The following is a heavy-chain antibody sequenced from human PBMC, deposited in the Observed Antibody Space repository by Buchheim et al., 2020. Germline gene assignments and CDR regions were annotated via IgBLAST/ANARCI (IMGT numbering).Heavy chain of an antibody. J-gene: IGHJ6*02. D-gene: IGHD5-18*01. CDR3: AREGLFEGYSYGRRVGYYYYGMDV. V-gene: IGHV3-11*01. CDR1: GFTFSDYY. CDR2: ISSSGSTI. Sequence: QVQLVESGGGLVKPGGSLRLSCAASGFTFSDYYMSWIRQAPGKGLEWVSYISSSGSTIYYADSVKGRFNISRDNAKNSLYLQMNSLRAEDTAVYYCAREGLFEGYSYGRRVGYYYYGMDVWGQGTT.